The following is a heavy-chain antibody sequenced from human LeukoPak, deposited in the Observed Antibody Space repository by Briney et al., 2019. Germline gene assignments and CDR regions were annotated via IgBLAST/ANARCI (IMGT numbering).Heavy chain of an antibody. D-gene: IGHD5-18*01. Sequence: GGSLRLSCAASGFTFSSYAMSWVRQAPGKGLEWVSAISGSGGSTYYADSVKGRFTISRDNSKNTLYLQMNSLRAEDTAVYYCARGVTWDTAMVTDYWGQGTLVTVSS. CDR1: GFTFSSYA. V-gene: IGHV3-23*01. J-gene: IGHJ4*02. CDR2: ISGSGGST. CDR3: ARGVTWDTAMVTDY.